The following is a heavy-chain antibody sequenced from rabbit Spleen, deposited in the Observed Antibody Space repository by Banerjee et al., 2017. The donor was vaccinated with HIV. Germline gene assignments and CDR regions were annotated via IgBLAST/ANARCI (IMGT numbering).Heavy chain of an antibody. CDR2: IEVGSSDFT. Sequence: QEQLVESGGGLVKPGASLTLICTASGFSFSSGYDMCWVRQAPGKGLEWIACIEVGSSDFTYFATWAKGRFTISKTSSTTVTLQVTRLTAADTATYFCARDTSSSFSSYGMDLWGPGTLVTVS. J-gene: IGHJ6*01. V-gene: IGHV1S45*01. CDR3: ARDTSSSFSSYGMDL. D-gene: IGHD1-1*01. CDR1: GFSFSSGYD.